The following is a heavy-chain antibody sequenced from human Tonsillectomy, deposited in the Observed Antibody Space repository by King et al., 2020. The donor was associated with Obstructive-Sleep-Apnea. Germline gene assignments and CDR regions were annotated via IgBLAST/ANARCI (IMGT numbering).Heavy chain of an antibody. V-gene: IGHV4-30-4*08. CDR2: IYYSGST. CDR1: GGSISSGAFY. J-gene: IGHJ4*02. Sequence: VPLQESGPGLVKPSQTLSLTCTVSGGSISSGAFYWSWIRPPPGKGLEYIGYIYYSGSTHYNPSLKSRVSISIDTSKNQISLRLTSVTAADTAVYYCVRAGDDYGDSWGQGTLVTVSS. CDR3: VRAGDDYGDS. D-gene: IGHD7-27*01.